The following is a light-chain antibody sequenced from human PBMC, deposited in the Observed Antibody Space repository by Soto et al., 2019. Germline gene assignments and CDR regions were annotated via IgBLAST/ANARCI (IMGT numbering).Light chain of an antibody. CDR2: VVS. J-gene: IGLJ1*01. CDR1: SSDVGGYNY. CDR3: SSYTSSDTPYV. Sequence: QSALTQPASVSGSPRRSITISCTGTSSDVGGYNYVSWYQQHPDKAPKLMIYVVSNRPSGVSNRFSGSKSGNTASLTISGLQAEDEADYYCSSYTSSDTPYVFGTGTKVTVL. V-gene: IGLV2-14*01.